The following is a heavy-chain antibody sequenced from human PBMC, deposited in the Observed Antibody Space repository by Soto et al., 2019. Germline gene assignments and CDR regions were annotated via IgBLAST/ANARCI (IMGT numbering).Heavy chain of an antibody. J-gene: IGHJ5*02. CDR3: AGDAVAGTFDP. CDR1: GGTFSSYA. V-gene: IGHV1-69*13. D-gene: IGHD6-19*01. CDR2: IIPIFGTA. Sequence: GASVKVSCKASGGTFSSYAISWVRQAPGQGLEWMGGIIPIFGTANYAQKFQGRVTITADESTSTAYMELSSLRSEDTAVYYCAGDAVAGTFDPWGQGTLVTVSS.